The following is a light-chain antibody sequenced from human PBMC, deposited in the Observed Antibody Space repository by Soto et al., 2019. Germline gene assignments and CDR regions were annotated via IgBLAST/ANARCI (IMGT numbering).Light chain of an antibody. CDR1: EGISHY. J-gene: IGKJ1*01. V-gene: IGKV1-27*01. CDR2: AAS. CDR3: QSSGT. Sequence: DIQLTQSPSSMSASVGDRVTITCRASEGISHYLAWYQQKPGKVPKLLIYAASTLQSGVPSRFSGSGSGTDFTLTISSLQPEDVATYHCQSSGTFGQGTKVEIK.